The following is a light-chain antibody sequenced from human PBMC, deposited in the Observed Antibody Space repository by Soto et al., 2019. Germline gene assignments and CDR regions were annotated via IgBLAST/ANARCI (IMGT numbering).Light chain of an antibody. Sequence: EIVMTQSPATLSVSPGERATISCRASQSIRINVGWYQQRPGQAPRLLIYGASTRATGIPARFSGSGSGTEFTLTLSSLDSEDSAVYYSQQYNSGRQITFGQGTRLEIK. J-gene: IGKJ5*01. CDR1: QSIRIN. CDR3: QQYNSGRQIT. V-gene: IGKV3-15*01. CDR2: GAS.